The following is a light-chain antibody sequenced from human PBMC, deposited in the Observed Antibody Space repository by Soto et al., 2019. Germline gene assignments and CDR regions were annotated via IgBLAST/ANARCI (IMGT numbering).Light chain of an antibody. Sequence: EIGMTQSPFTLSVSAGERATLSCSSSQSVSSDLAWYQQKPGQAPRLLIYDASNRATGIPARFSGSGSGTDFTLTISSLEAEDFAVYYCQQRSNWTPITFGQGTRLAIK. V-gene: IGKV3-11*01. CDR3: QQRSNWTPIT. J-gene: IGKJ5*01. CDR2: DAS. CDR1: QSVSSD.